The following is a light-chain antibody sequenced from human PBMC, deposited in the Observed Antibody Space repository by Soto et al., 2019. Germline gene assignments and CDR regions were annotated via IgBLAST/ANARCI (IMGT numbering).Light chain of an antibody. V-gene: IGLV1-44*01. Sequence: QSVLTQPPSASGTPGQRVTISCSGSSSNIGSNTVNWYQQLQGTAPKLLIYSNNQRPSGVPDLFSGSKSGTSASLAISGLQSEDEADYYCAAWDDSLNGPVFGGGTKLTVL. CDR3: AAWDDSLNGPV. CDR1: SSNIGSNT. CDR2: SNN. J-gene: IGLJ2*01.